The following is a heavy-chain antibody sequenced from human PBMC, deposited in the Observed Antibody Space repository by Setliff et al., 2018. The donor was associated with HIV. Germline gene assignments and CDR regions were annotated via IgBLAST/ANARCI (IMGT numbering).Heavy chain of an antibody. D-gene: IGHD3-10*01. V-gene: IGHV3-15*01. Sequence: GGSLRLSCAASGFSFSSYGMNWVRQAPGKGLEWVGRIKSKTDGGTTDYAAPVKGRFTISRDDSKSIAYLQMNSLKTEDTAVYYCTTSYGSGTYYRMGAFDIWGQGTMVTVSS. J-gene: IGHJ3*02. CDR3: TTSYGSGTYYRMGAFDI. CDR2: IKSKTDGGTT. CDR1: GFSFSSYG.